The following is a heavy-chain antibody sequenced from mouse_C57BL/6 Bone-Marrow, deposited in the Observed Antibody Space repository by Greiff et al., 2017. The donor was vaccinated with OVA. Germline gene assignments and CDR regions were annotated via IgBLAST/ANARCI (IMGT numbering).Heavy chain of an antibody. Sequence: QVQLKQSGPGLVAPSQSLSITCTVSGFSLTSYGVHWVRQPPGKGLEWLVVIWSDGSTTYNSALKSRLSISKDNAKSQVFLKMNSLQTDDTAMYYCARHYYDYFYYAMDYWGQGTSVTVSS. J-gene: IGHJ4*01. CDR3: ARHYYDYFYYAMDY. CDR1: GFSLTSYG. D-gene: IGHD2-4*01. V-gene: IGHV2-6-1*01. CDR2: IWSDGST.